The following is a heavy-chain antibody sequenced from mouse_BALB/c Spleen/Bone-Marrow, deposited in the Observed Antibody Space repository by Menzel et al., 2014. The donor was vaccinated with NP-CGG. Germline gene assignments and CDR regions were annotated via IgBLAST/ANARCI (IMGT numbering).Heavy chain of an antibody. Sequence: VNVVESGPGLVAPSQSLSITCTVSGFSLTSYGVHWVRQPPGKGLEWLGAIWAGGSTNYNSALMSRLSITKDNSKSQVFLEMDSLQTDDTAMYYCARVFTTATWGFAYWGQGTLVTVSA. CDR1: GFSLTSYG. CDR2: IWAGGST. J-gene: IGHJ3*01. CDR3: ARVFTTATWGFAY. D-gene: IGHD1-2*01. V-gene: IGHV2-9*02.